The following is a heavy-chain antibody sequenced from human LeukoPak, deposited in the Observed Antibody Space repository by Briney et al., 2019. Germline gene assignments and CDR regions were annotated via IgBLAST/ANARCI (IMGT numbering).Heavy chain of an antibody. J-gene: IGHJ4*02. D-gene: IGHD6-13*01. CDR2: IIPIFGTA. V-gene: IGHV1-69*13. CDR1: GGTFSSYA. CDR3: ARHQQLGGVDY. Sequence: ASVKVSCKASGGTFSSYAISWVRQAPGQGLEWMGGIIPIFGTANYAQKFQGRVTITADESTSTAYMELRSLRSDDTAVYYCARHQQLGGVDYWGQGTLVTVSS.